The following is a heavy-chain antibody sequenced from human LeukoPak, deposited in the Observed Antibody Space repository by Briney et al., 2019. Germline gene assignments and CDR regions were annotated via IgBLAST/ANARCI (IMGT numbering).Heavy chain of an antibody. CDR1: GGSISNSNYY. V-gene: IGHV3-11*04. D-gene: IGHD3-16*02. CDR3: ARDLWDGYTSSPAAL. Sequence: LSLTCTVSGGSISNSNYYWGWIRQAPGKGLEWISYISSSGTTNYYADSVKGRFTISRDNAKNALYLQMNSLRDDDTAIYYCARDLWDGYTSSPAALWGQGTLVTVSS. J-gene: IGHJ1*01. CDR2: ISSSGTTN.